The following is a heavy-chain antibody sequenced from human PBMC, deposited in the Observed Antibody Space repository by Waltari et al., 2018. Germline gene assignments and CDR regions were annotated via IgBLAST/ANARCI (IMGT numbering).Heavy chain of an antibody. CDR2: IYYSGST. CDR3: ARLERSYSSTLARFDP. D-gene: IGHD6-13*01. V-gene: IGHV4-59*08. J-gene: IGHJ5*02. CDR1: GFTFSSYA. Sequence: VQMLESGGGLVQPGGSLRLSCAASGFTFSSYAMSWVRQAPGKGLEWIGYIYYSGSTNYNPSLKSRVTISVDTSKNQFSLKLSSVTAADTAVYYCARLERSYSSTLARFDPWGQGTLVTVSS.